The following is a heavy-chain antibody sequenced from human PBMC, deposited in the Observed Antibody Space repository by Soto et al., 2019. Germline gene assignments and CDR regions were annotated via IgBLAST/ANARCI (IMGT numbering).Heavy chain of an antibody. CDR2: ISAYNGNT. J-gene: IGHJ3*02. Sequence: ASVKVSCKSSGYPFTSYVISWVRQAPGQGLEWMGWISAYNGNTNYAQRLQGRVTMTTDTSTSTAYMELRSLRSDDTAVYYCARPHDYGDDDAFDIWGQGTMVTVSS. CDR1: GYPFTSYV. V-gene: IGHV1-18*01. D-gene: IGHD4-17*01. CDR3: ARPHDYGDDDAFDI.